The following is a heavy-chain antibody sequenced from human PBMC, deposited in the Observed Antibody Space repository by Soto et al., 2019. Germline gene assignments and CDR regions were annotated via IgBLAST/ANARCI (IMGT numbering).Heavy chain of an antibody. CDR1: GYSFTSYW. CDR3: ARGALSDYYDSSGSTGHYYGMDV. D-gene: IGHD3-22*01. CDR2: IDPSDSYT. J-gene: IGHJ6*02. Sequence: PGESLKISCKGSGYSFTSYWISWVRQMPGKGLEWMGRIDPSDSYTNYSPSFQGHVTISADKSISTASLKLSSVTAADTAVYYCARGALSDYYDSSGSTGHYYGMDVWGQGTTVTVSS. V-gene: IGHV5-10-1*01.